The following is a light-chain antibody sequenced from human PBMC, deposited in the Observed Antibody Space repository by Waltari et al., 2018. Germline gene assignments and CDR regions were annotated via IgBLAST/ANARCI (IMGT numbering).Light chain of an antibody. Sequence: QLVLTQSPSASASLGASVKLTCTLSSGHSTYAIAWHQQQPEKGPRSLMTLNSDGTYTKGDGSPDRFSGASSGAERYLTIASLQSEDAADYYCQAWGTGIVFGTGTKVTVL. CDR2: LNSDGTY. V-gene: IGLV4-69*01. CDR1: SGHSTYA. CDR3: QAWGTGIV. J-gene: IGLJ1*01.